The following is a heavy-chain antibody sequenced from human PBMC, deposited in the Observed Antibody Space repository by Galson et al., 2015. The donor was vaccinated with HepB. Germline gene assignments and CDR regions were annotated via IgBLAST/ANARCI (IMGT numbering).Heavy chain of an antibody. D-gene: IGHD1-26*01. CDR3: ARGGGWELLRFYFDY. CDR1: GFTFSSYA. J-gene: IGHJ4*02. CDR2: ISYDGSNK. Sequence: SLRLSCAASGFTFSSYAMHWVRQAPGKGLEWVAVISYDGSNKYYADSVKGRFTISRDNSKNTLYLQMNSLRAEDTAVYYCARGGGWELLRFYFDYWGQGTLVTVSS. V-gene: IGHV3-30-3*01.